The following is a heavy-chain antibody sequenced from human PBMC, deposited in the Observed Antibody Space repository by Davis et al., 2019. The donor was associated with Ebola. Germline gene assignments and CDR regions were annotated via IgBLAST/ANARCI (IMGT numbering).Heavy chain of an antibody. Sequence: AASVKVSCKASGYTFTSYAMNWARQAPGQGLEWMGRIIPILGIANYAQKFQGRVTITADKSTSTAYMELSSLRSDDTAVYYCARRGGVVIMDGMDVWGKGTTVTVSS. D-gene: IGHD3-3*01. CDR1: GYTFTSYA. CDR2: IIPILGIA. V-gene: IGHV1-69*04. CDR3: ARRGGVVIMDGMDV. J-gene: IGHJ6*04.